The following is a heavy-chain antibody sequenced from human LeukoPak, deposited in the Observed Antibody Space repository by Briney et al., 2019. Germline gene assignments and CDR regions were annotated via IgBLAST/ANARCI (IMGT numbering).Heavy chain of an antibody. J-gene: IGHJ4*02. V-gene: IGHV3-21*01. CDR1: GFTFSSYS. Sequence: GGSLRLSCAASGFTFSSYSMNWVRQAPGKGLEWVSSISSSSSYIYYADSVKGRFTISRDNAKSSLYLQMNSLRAEDTAVYYCARGATVVTAPFDYWGQGTLVTVSS. CDR2: ISSSSSYI. CDR3: ARGATVVTAPFDY. D-gene: IGHD4-23*01.